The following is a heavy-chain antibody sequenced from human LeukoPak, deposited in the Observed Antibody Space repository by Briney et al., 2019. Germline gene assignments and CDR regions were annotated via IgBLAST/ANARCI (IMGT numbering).Heavy chain of an antibody. V-gene: IGHV5-51*01. CDR2: IYPGDSDT. CDR1: GYTFTRYW. J-gene: IGHJ6*03. D-gene: IGHD2-15*01. CDR3: AREGNTRHYMDV. Sequence: GESLKISCKASGYTFTRYWIGWVRQVPGKGLEWMGIIYPGDSDTTYSPSFRGQVTISADESSSIIYLQWSSLKASDTAMYYCAREGNTRHYMDVWGKGTTVSVS.